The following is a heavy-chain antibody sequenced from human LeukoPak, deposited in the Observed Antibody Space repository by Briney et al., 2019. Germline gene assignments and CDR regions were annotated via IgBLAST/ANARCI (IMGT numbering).Heavy chain of an antibody. CDR3: AKDEARYCSGGSCYYFDY. CDR2: IRYDGSNK. V-gene: IGHV3-30*02. CDR1: GFTFSSYG. D-gene: IGHD2-15*01. J-gene: IGHJ4*02. Sequence: GGSLRLSCAASGFTFSSYGVHWVRQAPGRGLEWVAFIRYDGSNKYYADSVKGRFTISRDNSKNTLYLQMNSLRAEDTAVYYCAKDEARYCSGGSCYYFDYWGQGTLVTVSS.